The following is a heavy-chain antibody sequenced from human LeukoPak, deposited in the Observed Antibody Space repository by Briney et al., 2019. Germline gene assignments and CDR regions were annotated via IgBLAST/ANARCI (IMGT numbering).Heavy chain of an antibody. CDR1: GFTFDDYA. V-gene: IGHV3-9*01. CDR2: ISWNSGSI. CDR3: AKDIASNYYDSSGYIN. J-gene: IGHJ4*02. Sequence: AGGSLRLSCAASGFTFDDYAMHWVRQAPGKGLEWVSGISWNSGSIGYADSVKGRFTISRDNAKNSLYLQMNSLRAEDTALYYCAKDIASNYYDSSGYINWGQGTLVTVSS. D-gene: IGHD3-22*01.